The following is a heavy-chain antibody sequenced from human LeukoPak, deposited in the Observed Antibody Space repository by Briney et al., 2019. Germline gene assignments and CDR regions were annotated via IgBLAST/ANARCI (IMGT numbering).Heavy chain of an antibody. CDR1: GFTFSYHW. V-gene: IGHV3-74*01. Sequence: GGSLRLSCGASGFTFSYHWMHWVRQVPGKGLVWVSRIDGGGSSTSYADSVKGRFSISRDNAKSTLYLQMSSLRAEDTAVYYCARGPGTSGGAYVGDYWGPGTLVTVSS. D-gene: IGHD1-7*01. J-gene: IGHJ4*01. CDR3: ARGPGTSGGAYVGDY. CDR2: IDGGGSST.